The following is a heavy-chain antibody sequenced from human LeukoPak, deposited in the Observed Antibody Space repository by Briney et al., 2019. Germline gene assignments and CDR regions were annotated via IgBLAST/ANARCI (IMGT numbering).Heavy chain of an antibody. CDR1: GYTFTSYG. V-gene: IGHV1-18*01. Sequence: GASVKVSCKASGYTFTSYGISWVQQAPGQGLEWMGWISAYNGNTNYAQKLQGRVTMTTDTSTSTAYMELRSLRSDDTAVYYCARDSPGPYYYDSSGYPFDYWGQGTLVTVSS. D-gene: IGHD3-22*01. CDR3: ARDSPGPYYYDSSGYPFDY. CDR2: ISAYNGNT. J-gene: IGHJ4*02.